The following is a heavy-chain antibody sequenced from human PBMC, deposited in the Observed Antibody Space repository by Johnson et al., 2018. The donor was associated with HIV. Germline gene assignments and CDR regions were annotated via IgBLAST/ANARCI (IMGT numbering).Heavy chain of an antibody. CDR1: GFTFSSYA. V-gene: IGHV3-30-3*01. J-gene: IGHJ3*02. CDR3: ARSSAVDASDI. CDR2: ISYDGSNK. Sequence: QVQLVEFGGGVVQPGRSLRLSCAASGFTFSSYAMHWVRQAPGKGLEWVAVISYDGSNKYHADSVKGRFTISRDNSKNTLYLQMNSLRGDDTAVYYCARSSAVDASDIWGQGTMVTVSS.